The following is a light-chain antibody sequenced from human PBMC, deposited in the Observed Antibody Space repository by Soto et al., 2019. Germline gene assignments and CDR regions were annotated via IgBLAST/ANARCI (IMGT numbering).Light chain of an antibody. CDR3: QQRSDWPPLT. CDR1: QSVSNY. CDR2: DAS. J-gene: IGKJ4*01. V-gene: IGKV3-11*01. Sequence: EIVLTQSPATLSLSPWERATLSCRASQSVSNYLAWYQQKPGQAPRLLIYDASNRATGIPARFSGSGSGTDFTLTISSLEPEDVAVYYCQQRSDWPPLTFGGGTKVEIK.